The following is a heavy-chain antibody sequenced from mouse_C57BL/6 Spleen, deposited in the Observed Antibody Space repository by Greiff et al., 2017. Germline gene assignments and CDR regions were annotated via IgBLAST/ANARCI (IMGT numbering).Heavy chain of an antibody. CDR2: FNPNNGGT. J-gene: IGHJ2*01. D-gene: IGHD1-1*01. CDR3: ARREYYGSYFDY. CDR1: GYTFTDYN. Sequence: EVQLQQSGPELVKPGASVKIPCKASGYTFTDYNMDWVKQSHGKSLEWIGDFNPNNGGTIYNQKFKGKATLTVDKSSSTAYMELRSLTSEDTAVYYCARREYYGSYFDYWGQGTTLTVSS. V-gene: IGHV1-18*01.